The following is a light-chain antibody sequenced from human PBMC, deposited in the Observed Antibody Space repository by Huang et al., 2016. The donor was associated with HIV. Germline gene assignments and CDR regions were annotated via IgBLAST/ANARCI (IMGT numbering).Light chain of an antibody. CDR2: AIS. J-gene: IGKJ1*01. CDR3: QQSYSTPTT. V-gene: IGKV1-39*01. CDR1: QPISSY. Sequence: DIQMTQSPSALSASVGDRVTITCRASQPISSYLNWYQHKSGKAPKLLIHAISNLETGVPSRFSGGGSGTEFTLTINSLQPDDFATYFCQQSYSTPTTFDQGTKVEIK.